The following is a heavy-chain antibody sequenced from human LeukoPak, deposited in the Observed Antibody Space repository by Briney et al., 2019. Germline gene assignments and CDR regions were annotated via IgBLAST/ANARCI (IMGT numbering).Heavy chain of an antibody. D-gene: IGHD3-3*01. CDR2: ISNIGST. V-gene: IGHV4-59*01. CDR1: GASISSYF. CDR3: ARGGYDFWSDYYTGYMDV. Sequence: SETLSLTCTVSGASISSYFWTWIRQSPGKGLEWIGYISNIGSTNYNPSLKSRVTISGDTSKNQFSLKLSSVTAADTAVYYCARGGYDFWSDYYTGYMDVWGKGTTVTVSS. J-gene: IGHJ6*03.